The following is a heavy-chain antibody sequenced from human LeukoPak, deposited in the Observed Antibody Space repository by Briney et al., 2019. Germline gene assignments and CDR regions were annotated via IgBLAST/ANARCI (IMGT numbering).Heavy chain of an antibody. CDR1: RGTFSSYA. Sequence: SVKVSCKASRGTFSSYAISWVRQAPGQGLEWMGGIIPIFGTANYAQKFQGRVTITADESTSTAYMELSSLRSEDTAVYYCARSPSYSSSWYVFDYWGQGTLVTVSS. J-gene: IGHJ4*02. CDR2: IIPIFGTA. D-gene: IGHD6-13*01. V-gene: IGHV1-69*13. CDR3: ARSPSYSSSWYVFDY.